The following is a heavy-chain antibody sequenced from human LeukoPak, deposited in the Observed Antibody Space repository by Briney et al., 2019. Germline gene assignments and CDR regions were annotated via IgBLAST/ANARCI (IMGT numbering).Heavy chain of an antibody. J-gene: IGHJ3*02. CDR3: ARSQGGTEGENDAFDI. CDR2: IIPIFGTA. V-gene: IGHV1-69*13. D-gene: IGHD1-14*01. CDR1: GGTLSSYA. Sequence: SVEVSCKASGGTLSSYAISWVRQAPGQGLEWMGGIIPIFGTANYAQKFQGRVTITADESTSTAYMELSSLRSEDTAVYYCARSQGGTEGENDAFDIWGQGTMVTVSS.